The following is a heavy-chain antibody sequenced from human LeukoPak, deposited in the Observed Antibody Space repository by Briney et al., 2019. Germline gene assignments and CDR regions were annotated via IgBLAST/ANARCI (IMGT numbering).Heavy chain of an antibody. V-gene: IGHV3-7*01. Sequence: TGGSLRLSCVASGFTFCRSWMDWVRQAPGKGVEWVANIKEDGSETYYVDSAKGRFTVSRDNAKNSLDLQMDSLRVEDTAIYDCAKALDYWGQGTPVTVSS. CDR2: IKEDGSET. J-gene: IGHJ4*02. CDR1: GFTFCRSW. CDR3: AKALDY.